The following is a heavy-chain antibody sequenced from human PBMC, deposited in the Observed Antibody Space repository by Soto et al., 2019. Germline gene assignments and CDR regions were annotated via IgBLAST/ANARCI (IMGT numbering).Heavy chain of an antibody. V-gene: IGHV1-69*13. Sequence: SVKVSCKASGGTFSSYAISWARQAPGQGLEWMGGIIPIFGTANYAQKFQGRVTITADESTSTAYMELSSLRSEDTAVYYCAREGIAAAGWPYYWGQGTLVTVSS. D-gene: IGHD6-13*01. J-gene: IGHJ4*02. CDR1: GGTFSSYA. CDR3: AREGIAAAGWPYY. CDR2: IIPIFGTA.